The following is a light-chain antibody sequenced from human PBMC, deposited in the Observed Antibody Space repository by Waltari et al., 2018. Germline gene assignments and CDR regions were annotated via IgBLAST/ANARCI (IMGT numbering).Light chain of an antibody. J-gene: IGKJ3*01. CDR2: DAS. CDR3: QQPFT. CDR1: QSVSSY. V-gene: IGKV3-11*01. Sequence: EIVLTQSPATLSLSPGERATLSCRASQSVSSYLALYQQKPGQAPRLLIYDASNRATGIPARFSGSWSGTDFTLTISSLEPEDFAVYYCQQPFTFGPGTKVDIK.